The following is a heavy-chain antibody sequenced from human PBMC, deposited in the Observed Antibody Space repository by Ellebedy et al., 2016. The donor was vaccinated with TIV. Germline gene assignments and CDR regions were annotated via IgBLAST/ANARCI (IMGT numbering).Heavy chain of an antibody. D-gene: IGHD6-13*01. CDR3: ARRIAAAGVGRYYYGMDV. Sequence: GESLKISCAASGFTFSSYSMNWVRQAPGKGLEWVSSISSSSSYIYYADSVKGRFTISRDNAKNSLYLQMNSLRAEDTAVYYCARRIAAAGVGRYYYGMDVWGQGTTVTVSS. CDR2: ISSSSSYI. J-gene: IGHJ6*02. V-gene: IGHV3-21*01. CDR1: GFTFSSYS.